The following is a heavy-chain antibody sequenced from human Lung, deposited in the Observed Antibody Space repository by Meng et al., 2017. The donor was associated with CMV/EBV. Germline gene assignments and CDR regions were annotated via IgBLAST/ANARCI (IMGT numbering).Heavy chain of an antibody. CDR3: ATYSRAPAALLAYFNY. CDR2: ISSDGQNK. D-gene: IGHD2-2*01. V-gene: IGHV3-30*09. Sequence: GESLKISCVVSRVTFRNYAMHWVRQAPGKGPEWVAVISSDGQNKYYADSVKGRFAISRDNLRSTLYLQLSSLRLEDTAVYYCATYSRAPAALLAYFNYWGLGTLVTFSS. J-gene: IGHJ4*02. CDR1: RVTFRNYA.